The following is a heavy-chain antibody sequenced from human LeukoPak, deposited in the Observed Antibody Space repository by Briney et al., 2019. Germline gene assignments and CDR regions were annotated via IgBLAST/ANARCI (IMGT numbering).Heavy chain of an antibody. CDR1: GYTFTSYY. Sequence: ASVKVSCKASGYTFTSYYMHWVRQAPGQGLEWMGWISAYNGNTNYAQKLQGRVTMTTDTSTSTAYMELRSLRSDDTAVYYCARVDGLWFGESFDYWGQGTLVTVSS. D-gene: IGHD3-10*01. V-gene: IGHV1-18*04. J-gene: IGHJ4*02. CDR3: ARVDGLWFGESFDY. CDR2: ISAYNGNT.